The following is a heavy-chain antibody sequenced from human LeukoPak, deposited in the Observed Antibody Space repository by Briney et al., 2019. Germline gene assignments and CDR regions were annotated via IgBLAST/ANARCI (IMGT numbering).Heavy chain of an antibody. J-gene: IGHJ4*02. D-gene: IGHD3-22*01. CDR3: ASPDLYDSSGYYSY. Sequence: AASVKVSCKASGGTLSSYAISWVRQAPGQGLEWMGGIIPIFGTANYAQKFQGRVTITTDESTSTAYMELSSLRSEDTAVYYCASPDLYDSSGYYSYWGQGTLVTVSS. CDR1: GGTLSSYA. CDR2: IIPIFGTA. V-gene: IGHV1-69*05.